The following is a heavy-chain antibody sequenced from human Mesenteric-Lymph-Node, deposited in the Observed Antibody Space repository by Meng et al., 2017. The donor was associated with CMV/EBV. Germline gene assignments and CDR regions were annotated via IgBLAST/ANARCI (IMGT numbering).Heavy chain of an antibody. CDR1: GGSVSSGSYY. D-gene: IGHD2-2*01. V-gene: IGHV4-61*01. CDR3: ARGKDCSSTSCYPFDY. CDR2: IYYSGST. Sequence: SETLSLTCTVSGGSVSSGSYYWSWIRQPPGKGLEWIGYIYYSGSTNYNPSLKSRVTISVDTSKNQFSLKLSSVTAADTAVYYCARGKDCSSTSCYPFDYWGQGTLVTVSS. J-gene: IGHJ4*02.